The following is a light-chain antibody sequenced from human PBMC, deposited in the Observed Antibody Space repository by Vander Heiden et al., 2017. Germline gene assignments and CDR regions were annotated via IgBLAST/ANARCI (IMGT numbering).Light chain of an antibody. CDR1: QSVSSCY. CDR2: DAS. V-gene: IGKV3-20*01. CDR3: QKYGSSPLT. J-gene: IGKJ4*01. Sequence: EIVLPQSPGTLSLSPGERATLSCRAIQSVSSCYLAWYQQKPGQAPRLLIYDASSRATGIPDRFSGSGSGADFTLTISRLEPEDFAVYYCQKYGSSPLTFGGGTKVEIK.